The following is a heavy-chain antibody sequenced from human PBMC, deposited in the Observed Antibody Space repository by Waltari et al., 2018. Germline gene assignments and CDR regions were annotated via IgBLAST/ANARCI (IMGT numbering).Heavy chain of an antibody. V-gene: IGHV4-61*02. CDR3: AREGDIGVNRGTYGLDV. CDR2: IHSSVCT. J-gene: IGHJ6*02. Sequence: QVQLQESGPGLVKPSQTLSLTCAVSGGSISSDKYYWAWIRQPAGKAVGGIGRIHSSVCTDFNPSLKSRVTIPFDTSKNQFSLKLTSVTAADAAVYYCAREGDIGVNRGTYGLDVWGQGTTVTVSS. CDR1: GGSISSDKYY. D-gene: IGHD2-15*01.